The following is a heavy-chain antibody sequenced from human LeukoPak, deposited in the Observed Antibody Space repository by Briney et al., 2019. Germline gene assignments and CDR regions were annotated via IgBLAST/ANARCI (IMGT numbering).Heavy chain of an antibody. CDR2: IIPIFGTA. V-gene: IGHV1-69*05. D-gene: IGHD6-13*01. CDR1: GGTFSSYA. CDR3: AREMVAGIADY. Sequence: AASVKVSCKASGGTFSSYAISWVRQAPGQGLEWMGGIIPIFGTANYAQKFQGRVTMTRDTSTSTVYMELSSLRSEDTAVYYCAREMVAGIADYWGQGTLVTVSS. J-gene: IGHJ4*02.